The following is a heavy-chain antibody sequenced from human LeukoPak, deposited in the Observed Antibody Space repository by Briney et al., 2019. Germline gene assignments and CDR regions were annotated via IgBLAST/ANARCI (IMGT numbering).Heavy chain of an antibody. V-gene: IGHV1-46*01. J-gene: IGHJ4*02. CDR1: GHTFTTYN. CDR3: ARDFGDYLHFDY. D-gene: IGHD4-17*01. CDR2: INPSGGST. Sequence: ASVKVSCKASGHTFTTYNIHWVRQAPGQGLEWMGIINPSGGSTSYAQKFQGRVTLTRDMSTRTVYMELSSLRSEDTAVYYCARDFGDYLHFDYWGQGTLVTVSS.